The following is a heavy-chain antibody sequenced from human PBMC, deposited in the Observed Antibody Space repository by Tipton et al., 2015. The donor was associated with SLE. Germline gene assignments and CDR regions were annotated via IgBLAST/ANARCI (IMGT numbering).Heavy chain of an antibody. CDR1: GGSFSGYY. D-gene: IGHD3-3*01. Sequence: TLSLTCAVYGGSFSGYYWSWIRQPPGKGLEWIGDINHSGSTNYNPSLKSRVTISVDTSKNQFSLKLSSVTAADTAVYYCARRTGAIFGVVIYYYYYGMDVWGQGTTVTVSS. V-gene: IGHV4-34*01. CDR3: ARRTGAIFGVVIYYYYYGMDV. CDR2: INHSGST. J-gene: IGHJ6*02.